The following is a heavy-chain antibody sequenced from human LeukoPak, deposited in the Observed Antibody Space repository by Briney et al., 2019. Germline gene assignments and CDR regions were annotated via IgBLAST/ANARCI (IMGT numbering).Heavy chain of an antibody. CDR1: GFSLSSYW. D-gene: IGHD3-3*01. V-gene: IGHV3-7*01. Sequence: GGSLRLSCAVSGFSLSSYWMSWVRQAPGRGLEWVANIKQDGSEKHYVDSVKGRFTISRDNAKNSLYLQMNSLRAEDTALYYCAREPHDFWSGNYMDVWSKGTTVTVSS. CDR2: IKQDGSEK. CDR3: AREPHDFWSGNYMDV. J-gene: IGHJ6*03.